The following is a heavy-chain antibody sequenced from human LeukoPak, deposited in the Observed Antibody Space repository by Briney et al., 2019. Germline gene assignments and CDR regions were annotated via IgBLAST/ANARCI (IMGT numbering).Heavy chain of an antibody. CDR1: GVTFSIYA. V-gene: IGHV1-69*04. J-gene: IGHJ4*02. Sequence: SVKLSCNASGVTFSIYAISWVRQAPGQGLERMGRIIPILGIANYEQKFQGRVRITADKSTSTAYMELSSMRSEDTAVYYCARDHITMVRGVIYFDYWGQGTLVTVSS. CDR2: IIPILGIA. D-gene: IGHD3-10*01. CDR3: ARDHITMVRGVIYFDY.